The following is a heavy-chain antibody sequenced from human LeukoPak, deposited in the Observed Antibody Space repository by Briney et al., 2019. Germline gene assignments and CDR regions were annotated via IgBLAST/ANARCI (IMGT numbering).Heavy chain of an antibody. D-gene: IGHD6-13*01. CDR2: IRSKAYGGTT. J-gene: IGHJ6*02. CDR1: GFTFGDYA. CDR3: TRGPASIAAAGFYYYYGMDV. Sequence: PGRSLRLSCTASGFTFGDYAMSWVRQAPGKGLEWVGFIRSKAYGGTTEYAASVKGRFTFSRDDSKSIAYLQMNSLKTEDRAVYYCTRGPASIAAAGFYYYYGMDVWSQGTTVTVSS. V-gene: IGHV3-49*04.